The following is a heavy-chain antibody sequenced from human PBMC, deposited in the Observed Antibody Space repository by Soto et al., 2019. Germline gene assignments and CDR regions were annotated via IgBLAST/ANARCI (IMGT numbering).Heavy chain of an antibody. CDR2: INPSGGST. J-gene: IGHJ6*02. CDR3: ARGRAMIVVVYGMDV. D-gene: IGHD3-22*01. CDR1: GYTSTSYY. V-gene: IGHV1-46*03. Sequence: ASVKVSCKASGYTSTSYYMHWVRQAPGQGLEWMGIINPSGGSTSYARKFQGRVTMTRDTSTSTVYMELSSLRSEDTAVYYCARGRAMIVVVYGMDVWGQGTTVTVSS.